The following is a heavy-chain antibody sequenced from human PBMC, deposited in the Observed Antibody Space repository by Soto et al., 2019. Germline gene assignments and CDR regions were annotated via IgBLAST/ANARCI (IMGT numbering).Heavy chain of an antibody. D-gene: IGHD2-21*01. CDR3: AKEVLDVADAFDL. Sequence: EAQLVESGGGLAQPGRSLRLSCVASGFTFDDYAMYWVRQAPGKGLEWVSSISWNSGSTGYADSVKGRFTISRDNAKNSLYLQMNSLRPEDTALYYCAKEVLDVADAFDLWGQGTMVTVSS. J-gene: IGHJ3*01. CDR1: GFTFDDYA. CDR2: ISWNSGST. V-gene: IGHV3-9*01.